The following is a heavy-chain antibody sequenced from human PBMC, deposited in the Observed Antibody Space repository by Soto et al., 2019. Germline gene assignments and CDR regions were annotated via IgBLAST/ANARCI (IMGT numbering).Heavy chain of an antibody. J-gene: IGHJ6*02. D-gene: IGHD3-16*01. V-gene: IGHV1-46*01. CDR1: GYTFTSYY. CDR2: INPSGGST. Sequence: GASVKVSCKASGYTFTSYYMHWVRQAPGQGLEWMGMINPSGGSTSYAQKFQGRVTMTRDTSTSTVYMELSSLRSEDTAVYYCARGGPAVNYYYYYGMDVWGQGTTVTVSS. CDR3: ARGGPAVNYYYYYGMDV.